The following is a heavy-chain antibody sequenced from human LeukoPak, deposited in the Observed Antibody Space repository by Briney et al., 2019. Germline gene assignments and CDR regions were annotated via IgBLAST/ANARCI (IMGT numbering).Heavy chain of an antibody. CDR1: GHTFTSYD. CDR2: MNPNSGNT. V-gene: IGHV1-8*01. J-gene: IGHJ6*02. CDR3: ARAGTLYYYYGMDV. Sequence: EASVKVSCKASGHTFTSYDINWVRQATGQGLEWMGWMNPNSGNTGYAQKFQGRVTMTRNTSISTAYMELSSLRSEDTAVYYCARAGTLYYYYGMDVWGQGTTVTVSS. D-gene: IGHD6-13*01.